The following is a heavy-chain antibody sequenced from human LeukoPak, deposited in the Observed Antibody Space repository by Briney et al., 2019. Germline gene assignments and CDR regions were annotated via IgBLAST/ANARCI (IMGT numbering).Heavy chain of an antibody. J-gene: IGHJ4*02. CDR3: ARDPRIAAAALFDY. Sequence: VASVKVSCKAPGYTFTSYGISWVRQAPGQGLEWMGWISAYNGNTNYAQKLQGRVTMTTDTSTSTAYMELRSLRSDDTAVYYCARDPRIAAAALFDYWGQGTLVTVSS. V-gene: IGHV1-18*01. CDR2: ISAYNGNT. CDR1: GYTFTSYG. D-gene: IGHD6-13*01.